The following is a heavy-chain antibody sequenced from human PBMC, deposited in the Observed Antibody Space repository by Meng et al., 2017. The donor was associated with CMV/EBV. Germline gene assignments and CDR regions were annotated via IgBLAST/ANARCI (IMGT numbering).Heavy chain of an antibody. CDR1: GGSFSGYY. V-gene: IGHV4-34*01. CDR2: INHSGST. J-gene: IGHJ6*02. Sequence: GSLRLSCAVYGGSFSGYYWSWIRQPPGKGLEWIGEINHSGSTNYNPSLKSRVTISVDTSKNQFSLKLSSVTAADTAVYYCARDRVVTRYYYCGMDVWGQGTTVTVSS. CDR3: ARDRVVTRYYYCGMDV. D-gene: IGHD4-23*01.